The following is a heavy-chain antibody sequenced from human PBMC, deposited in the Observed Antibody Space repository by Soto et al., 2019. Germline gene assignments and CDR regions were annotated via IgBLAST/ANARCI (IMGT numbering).Heavy chain of an antibody. CDR3: AGRGSPKSYYYYYGMDV. D-gene: IGHD3-10*01. CDR1: GYTFTSYY. V-gene: IGHV1-46*03. J-gene: IGHJ6*02. CDR2: INPSGGST. Sequence: ASVKVSCKASGYTFTSYYMHWVRQAPGQGLEWMGIINPSGGSTSYAQKFQGRATMTRDTSTSTVYMELSSLRSEDTAVYYCAGRGSPKSYYYYYGMDVWGQGTMVTVSS.